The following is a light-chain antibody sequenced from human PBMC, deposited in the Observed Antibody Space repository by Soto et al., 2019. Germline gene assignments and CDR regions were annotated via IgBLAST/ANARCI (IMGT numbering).Light chain of an antibody. J-gene: IGLJ1*01. CDR3: SSYTTSNTRQIV. CDR1: SSDVGGHNY. Sequence: QSVLTQPASVSGSPGQSITISCTGTSSDVGGHNYVSWYQHHPGKAPKLMIYDVSNRPSGVYNRFSGSKSGNTASLTISGLQPEDEADYYCSSYTTSNTRQIVFGTGTKLTVL. V-gene: IGLV2-14*03. CDR2: DVS.